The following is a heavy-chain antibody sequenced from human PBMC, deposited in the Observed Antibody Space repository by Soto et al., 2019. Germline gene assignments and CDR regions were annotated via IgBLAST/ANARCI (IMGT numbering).Heavy chain of an antibody. Sequence: PGGSLRLSCAASGFTFSSYTMNWVRQAPGKGLEWVSSISSSGHIFYADSVKGRFTISRDNAKNSLYVQMNSLRAEDTALYYCARDYYVWGTPTVGAFDIWGQGTMVTVSS. V-gene: IGHV3-21*01. CDR2: ISSSGHI. D-gene: IGHD3-16*01. CDR3: ARDYYVWGTPTVGAFDI. J-gene: IGHJ3*02. CDR1: GFTFSSYT.